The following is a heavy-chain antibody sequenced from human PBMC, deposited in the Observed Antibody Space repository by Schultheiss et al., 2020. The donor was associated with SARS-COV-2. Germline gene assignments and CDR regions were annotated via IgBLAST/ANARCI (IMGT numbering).Heavy chain of an antibody. CDR3: ARDPKVYRINPRPYYMDV. Sequence: ASVKVSCKASGYSFTGYYIHWVRQAPGQGLEWMGWINPSGGSTSYAHKFQGRVTMTRDTSTSTVYMELSSLRSEDTAVYYCARDPKVYRINPRPYYMDVWGKGTTVTVSS. CDR1: GYSFTGYY. CDR2: INPSGGST. V-gene: IGHV1-46*01. D-gene: IGHD2/OR15-2a*01. J-gene: IGHJ6*03.